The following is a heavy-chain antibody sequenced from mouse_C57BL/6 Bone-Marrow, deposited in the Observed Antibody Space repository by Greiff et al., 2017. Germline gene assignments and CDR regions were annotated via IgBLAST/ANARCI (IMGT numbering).Heavy chain of an antibody. CDR2: IRLKSDNYAT. CDR1: GFTFSNYW. V-gene: IGHV6-3*01. D-gene: IGHD2-3*01. J-gene: IGHJ4*01. Sequence: LQQSGGGLVQPGGSMKLSCVASGFTFSNYWMNWVRQSPEKGLEWVAQIRLKSDNYATHYAESVKGRFTISRDDSKSSVYLQMNNLRAEDTGIYYCTGYDGYPCYAMDYWGQGTSVTVSS. CDR3: TGYDGYPCYAMDY.